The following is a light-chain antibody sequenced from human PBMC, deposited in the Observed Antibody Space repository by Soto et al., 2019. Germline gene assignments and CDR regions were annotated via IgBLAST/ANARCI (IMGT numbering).Light chain of an antibody. J-gene: IGKJ1*01. CDR1: QSVSSN. Sequence: EIVMTQSPATLSVSPGERATLSCRASQSVSSNLARYQQKPGQAPRLLIYGASTRATGIPARFSGSWSGTEFTLTISSLQSEDFAVYSCQQYNSWPRTFGQGTKVDTK. CDR2: GAS. CDR3: QQYNSWPRT. V-gene: IGKV3-15*01.